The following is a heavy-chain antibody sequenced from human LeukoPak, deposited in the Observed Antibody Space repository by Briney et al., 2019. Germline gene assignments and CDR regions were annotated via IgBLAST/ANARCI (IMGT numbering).Heavy chain of an antibody. V-gene: IGHV4-61*02. D-gene: IGHD5-18*01. CDR1: GGSISSGSYY. Sequence: KPSQTLSLTCTVSGGSISSGSYYWSWIRQPAGKGLEWIGRIYTSGSTNYNPSLKSRVTISVDTSKNQFSLKLSSVTAADTAVYYCARELVYSYGHFDYWGQGTLVIVSS. CDR2: IYTSGST. CDR3: ARELVYSYGHFDY. J-gene: IGHJ4*02.